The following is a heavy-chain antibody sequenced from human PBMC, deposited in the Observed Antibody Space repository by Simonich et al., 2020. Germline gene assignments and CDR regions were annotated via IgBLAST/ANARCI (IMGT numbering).Heavy chain of an antibody. J-gene: IGHJ1*01. CDR2: ISWNSGSI. D-gene: IGHD6-13*01. CDR1: GFTFDDYA. Sequence: EVQLVESGGGLVQPGRSLRLSCAASGFTFDDYAMHWVRQAPGKGLERVSGISWNSGSIGYADSGKGRFTIARDNAKNSLYLQMNSLRAEDTALYYCAKDVAAAGTEYFQHWGQGTLVTVSS. V-gene: IGHV3-9*01. CDR3: AKDVAAAGTEYFQH.